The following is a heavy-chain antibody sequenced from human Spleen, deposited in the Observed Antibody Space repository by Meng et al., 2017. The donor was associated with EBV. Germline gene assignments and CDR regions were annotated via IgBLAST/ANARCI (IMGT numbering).Heavy chain of an antibody. CDR2: THEDGGLT. CDR1: GFSFSRYW. J-gene: IGHJ4*02. Sequence: EVLHGESGGASVQLGGSLRLSCVTSGFSFSRYWMQWVRQAPGKGLEWVSRTHEDGGLTTYADSVKGRFTISRDNTKNTLYLQMNSLRAEDTGVYFCSKDLVGSDDDWGQGTLVTVSS. V-gene: IGHV3-74*01. CDR3: SKDLVGSDDD. D-gene: IGHD6-25*01.